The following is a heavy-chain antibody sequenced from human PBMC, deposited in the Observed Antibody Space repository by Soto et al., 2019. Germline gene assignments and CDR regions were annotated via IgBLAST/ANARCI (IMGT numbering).Heavy chain of an antibody. CDR2: VNQDGSVK. D-gene: IGHD2-2*03. V-gene: IGHV3-7*01. Sequence: CLRLSWGAAGCTVKKYCMIWGRPAPGKGLEWVANVNQDGSVKYYVDSVQGRFVISRDNAKNSLYLQMDSLRAEDTAVYHCVREMDVVLVSINYDAFDIWGQGTMVTVSS. CDR3: VREMDVVLVSINYDAFDI. J-gene: IGHJ3*02. CDR1: GCTVKKYC.